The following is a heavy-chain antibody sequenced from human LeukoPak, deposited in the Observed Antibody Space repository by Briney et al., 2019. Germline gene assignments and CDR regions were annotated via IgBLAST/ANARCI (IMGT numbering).Heavy chain of an antibody. D-gene: IGHD3-16*01. J-gene: IGHJ6*03. V-gene: IGHV4-38-2*01. Sequence: SETLSLTCAVSGYSIISGYYWGWIRQPPGKGLEWIGSIYHSGSTYYNPSLKSRVTISVDTSKNQFSLKLSSVTAADTAVYYCARVGGVGYYYYMDVWGKGTTVTVSS. CDR3: ARVGGVGYYYYMDV. CDR1: GYSIISGYY. CDR2: IYHSGST.